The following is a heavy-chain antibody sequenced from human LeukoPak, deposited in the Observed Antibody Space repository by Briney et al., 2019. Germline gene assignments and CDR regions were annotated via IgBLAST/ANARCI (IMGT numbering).Heavy chain of an antibody. CDR1: GFTFSNYE. CDR3: ARGNSGWYLYYFDY. Sequence: GGSLRLSCAASGFTFSNYEMNWVRQAPGNGLEWVSYISTSDSTIYYADSVKGRFTISRDNAKNSLYLQMNSLRAEDTAVYYCARGNSGWYLYYFDYWGQGTLVTVSS. D-gene: IGHD6-19*01. CDR2: ISTSDSTI. V-gene: IGHV3-48*03. J-gene: IGHJ4*02.